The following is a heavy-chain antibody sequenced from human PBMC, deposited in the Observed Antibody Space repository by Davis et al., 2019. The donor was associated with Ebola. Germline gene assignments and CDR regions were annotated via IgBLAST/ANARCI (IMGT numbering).Heavy chain of an antibody. CDR1: GGTFSSYA. J-gene: IGHJ4*02. V-gene: IGHV1-3*01. Sequence: ASVKVSCKASGGTFSSYAISWVRQAPGQRLEWMGWINAGNGNTKYSQKFQGRVTITRDTSASTAYMELSSLRSEDTAVYYCATSYYDFWSGYDYWGQGTLVTVSS. CDR2: INAGNGNT. D-gene: IGHD3-3*01. CDR3: ATSYYDFWSGYDY.